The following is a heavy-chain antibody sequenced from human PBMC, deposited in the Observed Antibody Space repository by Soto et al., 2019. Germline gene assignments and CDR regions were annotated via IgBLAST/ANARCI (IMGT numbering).Heavy chain of an antibody. Sequence: SETLSLTCTVSGGSISSYYWSWIRQPPGKGLEWIGYIYYSGSTNYNPSLKSRVTISVDTSKNQFSLKLSSVTAADTAVYYCARGSPYGDRNYYYYYYMDFWGKGTTVTVSS. J-gene: IGHJ6*03. D-gene: IGHD4-17*01. CDR1: GGSISSYY. CDR2: IYYSGST. V-gene: IGHV4-59*01. CDR3: ARGSPYGDRNYYYYYYMDF.